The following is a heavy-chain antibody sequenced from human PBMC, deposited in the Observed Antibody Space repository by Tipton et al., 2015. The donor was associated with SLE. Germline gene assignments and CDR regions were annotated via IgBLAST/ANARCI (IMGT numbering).Heavy chain of an antibody. CDR1: GYTFTSYG. V-gene: IGHV1-18*03. D-gene: IGHD2-21*01. CDR3: AGGSLLWPHGPDP. CDR2: ISPNSGNT. J-gene: IGHJ5*02. Sequence: QSGAEVKKPGASVKVSCKASGYTFTSYGISWVRQATGQGLEWMGWISPNSGNTDYAQKLQGRVTMTTDTSISTAYMELSSLRSEVMAVECCAGGSLLWPHGPDPWGKGTMVTVSS.